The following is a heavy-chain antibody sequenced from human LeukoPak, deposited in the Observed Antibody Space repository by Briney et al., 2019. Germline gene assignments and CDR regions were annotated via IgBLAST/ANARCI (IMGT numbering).Heavy chain of an antibody. CDR1: GGSISINDYY. CDR3: ARDRIAAVDP. D-gene: IGHD6-13*01. J-gene: IGHJ5*02. Sequence: SETLSLTCTVSGGSISINDYYWAWIRQPPGKGLEWIGSIYYSGSTYYNPSLKSRVTISVDTSKNQFSLKLSSVTAADTAVYYCARDRIAAVDPWGQGTLVTVSS. CDR2: IYYSGST. V-gene: IGHV4-39*07.